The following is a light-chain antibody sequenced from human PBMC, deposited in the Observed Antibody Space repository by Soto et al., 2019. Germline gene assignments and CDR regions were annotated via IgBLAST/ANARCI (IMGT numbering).Light chain of an antibody. J-gene: IGKJ1*01. CDR2: RAS. CDR1: QSISTW. CDR3: QLYHSYVRP. Sequence: DIQMTQSPSTLSASVGDRVTITCRASQSISTWVAWYQQKPGKAPKLLIYRASSLESGVPSRFTGSVYGTEFDLTISGKQPDDFATYYCQLYHSYVRPFGQGTRVEIK. V-gene: IGKV1-5*03.